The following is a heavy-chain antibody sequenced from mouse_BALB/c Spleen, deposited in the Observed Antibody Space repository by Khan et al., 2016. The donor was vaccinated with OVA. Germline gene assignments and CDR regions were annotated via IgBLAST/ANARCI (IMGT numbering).Heavy chain of an antibody. V-gene: IGHV3-2*02. CDR3: ARIYGGDFDY. J-gene: IGHJ2*01. Sequence: EVQLHESGPGLVKPSQSLSLTCTVTGYSITSDYAWNWIRQFPGNKLEWMGHISYSGNTKYNPSLKSRISITRDTSKNQFFLQLNSVTTEDTATYYCARIYGGDFDYWGQGTTLTVSS. CDR1: GYSITSDYA. CDR2: ISYSGNT. D-gene: IGHD1-1*01.